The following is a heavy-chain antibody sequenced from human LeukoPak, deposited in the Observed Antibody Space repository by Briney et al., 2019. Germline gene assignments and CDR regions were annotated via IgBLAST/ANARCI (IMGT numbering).Heavy chain of an antibody. CDR3: ARGLSIAAAGFDY. CDR1: GGTFSSYA. J-gene: IGHJ4*02. Sequence: ASVKVSCKASGGTFSSYAISWVRQAPGQGLEWMGGIIPIFGTANYAQKFQGRVTITADESTSTAYMKLSSLRSEDTAVYYCARGLSIAAAGFDYWGQGTLVTVSS. CDR2: IIPIFGTA. D-gene: IGHD6-13*01. V-gene: IGHV1-69*13.